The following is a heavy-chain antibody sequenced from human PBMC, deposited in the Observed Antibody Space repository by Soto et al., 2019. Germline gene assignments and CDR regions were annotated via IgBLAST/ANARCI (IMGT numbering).Heavy chain of an antibody. CDR3: ARVLSYYNWFDP. D-gene: IGHD3-10*01. V-gene: IGHV1-3*01. Sequence: VKVSCKASGYTFTNYAMHWVRQAPGQRLEWMGWINAGNGNTKYSQKFQGRVTITRDTSASTAYMELSSLRSEDTAVYYCARVLSYYNWFDPWGQGTLVTVSS. CDR2: INAGNGNT. CDR1: GYTFTNYA. J-gene: IGHJ5*02.